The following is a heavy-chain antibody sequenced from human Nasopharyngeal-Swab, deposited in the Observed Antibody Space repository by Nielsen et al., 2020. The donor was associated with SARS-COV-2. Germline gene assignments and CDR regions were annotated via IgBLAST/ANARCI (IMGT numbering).Heavy chain of an antibody. J-gene: IGHJ6*02. D-gene: IGHD3-3*01. CDR3: ARSLGPGIFGVVTGANYYGMDV. CDR1: GGTFSSYA. V-gene: IGHV1-69*06. CDR2: IIPIFGTA. Sequence: SVKVSCKASGGTFSSYAISWARQAPGQGLEWMGGIIPIFGTANYAQKFQGRVTITADKSTSTAYMELSSLRSEDTAVYYCARSLGPGIFGVVTGANYYGMDVWGQGTTVTVSS.